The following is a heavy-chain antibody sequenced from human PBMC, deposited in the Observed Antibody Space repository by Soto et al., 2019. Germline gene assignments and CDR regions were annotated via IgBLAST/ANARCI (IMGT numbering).Heavy chain of an antibody. CDR1: GFTFSSYA. CDR3: AKAHGDYVSFGYYYGMDV. Sequence: SLRLSCAASGFTFSSYAMSWVRQAPGKGLEWVSAISGSGGSTYYADSVKGRFTISRDNSKNTLYLQMNSLRAEDTAVYYCAKAHGDYVSFGYYYGMDVWGQGTTVTVYS. V-gene: IGHV3-23*01. J-gene: IGHJ6*02. D-gene: IGHD4-17*01. CDR2: ISGSGGST.